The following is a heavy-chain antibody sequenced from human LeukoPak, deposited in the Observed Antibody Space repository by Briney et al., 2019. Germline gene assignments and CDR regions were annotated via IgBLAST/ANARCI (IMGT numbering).Heavy chain of an antibody. J-gene: IGHJ5*02. CDR1: GYSVSSA. D-gene: IGHD5-12*01. CDR2: TYYSYKCYT. V-gene: IGHV6-1*01. Sequence: SQTLSLTCAISGYSVSSAWNWIRQSPSRGLEWLGRTYYSYKCYTDYAVSVKGRVSINPDTSKNQLSLQLSSVTPEDTAVYYCARGWLRSGFDLWGQGTLVTVSS. CDR3: ARGWLRSGFDL.